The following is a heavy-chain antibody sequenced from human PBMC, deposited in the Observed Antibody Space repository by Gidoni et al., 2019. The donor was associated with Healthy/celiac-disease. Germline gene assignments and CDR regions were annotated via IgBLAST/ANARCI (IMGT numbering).Heavy chain of an antibody. V-gene: IGHV4-4*02. CDR1: GGSISSSNW. CDR3: ATRGRMETKYYYDSSGYPRDVSGAFDI. CDR2: IYHSGST. J-gene: IGHJ3*02. Sequence: QVQLQESGPGLVKPSGTLSLPCAVSGGSISSSNWWSWVRQPPGKGLEWIGEIYHSGSTNYNPSLKSRVTRSVDKSKNQFSLKLSSVTAADTAVYYCATRGRMETKYYYDSSGYPRDVSGAFDIWGQGTMVTVSS. D-gene: IGHD3-22*01.